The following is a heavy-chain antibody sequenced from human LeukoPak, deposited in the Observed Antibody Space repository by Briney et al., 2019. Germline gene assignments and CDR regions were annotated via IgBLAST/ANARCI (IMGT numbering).Heavy chain of an antibody. CDR2: ISSGGST. CDR3: ARDSMIVGWYFQH. D-gene: IGHD3-22*01. Sequence: GRSLRLSCAASGFTVSSKYMSWVRQAPGKGMEWVSVISSGGSTNYADSVKGRFTISRDNSKNTLNLQMNSLRAEDSAVYYCARDSMIVGWYFQHWGQGTLVTVSS. V-gene: IGHV3-66*01. J-gene: IGHJ1*01. CDR1: GFTVSSKY.